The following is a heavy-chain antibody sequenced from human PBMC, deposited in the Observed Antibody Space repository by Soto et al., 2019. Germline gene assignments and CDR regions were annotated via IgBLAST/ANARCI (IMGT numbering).Heavy chain of an antibody. CDR1: GGSISAYY. J-gene: IGHJ5*02. CDR3: ARLQAVAGTGDWFDP. V-gene: IGHV4-59*08. D-gene: IGHD6-19*01. CDR2: IHYSGST. Sequence: QVQLQESGPGLVKPSETLSLTCTVSGGSISAYYWSWIRQSPGKGLEWIGYIHYSGSTNYNPSLKSRVTISVDTSKKQFSLKLRFVTAADTAVYYCARLQAVAGTGDWFDPWGQGTLVTVST.